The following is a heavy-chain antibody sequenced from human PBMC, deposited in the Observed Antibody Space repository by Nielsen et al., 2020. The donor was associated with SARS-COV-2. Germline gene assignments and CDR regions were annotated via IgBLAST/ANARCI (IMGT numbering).Heavy chain of an antibody. J-gene: IGHJ4*02. CDR2: IYYSGST. V-gene: IGHV4-61*05. CDR3: ARVVTIFGFAVGVFDY. Sequence: SETLSLTCTVSGGSISSSSYYWGWIRQPPGKGLEWIGYIYYSGSTNYNPSLKSRVTISVDTSKNQFSLKLSSVTAADTAVYYCARVVTIFGFAVGVFDYWGQGTLVTVSS. CDR1: GGSISSSSYY. D-gene: IGHD3-3*01.